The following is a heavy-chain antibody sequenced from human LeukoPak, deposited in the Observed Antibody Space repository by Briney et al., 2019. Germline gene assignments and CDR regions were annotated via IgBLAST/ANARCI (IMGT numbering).Heavy chain of an antibody. D-gene: IGHD3-22*01. J-gene: IGHJ4*02. CDR3: VRVDTSGYYYELSFDY. Sequence: PGGSLRLSCAASGFTFSSYWMSWVRQAPGKGLEWVANTKKDGSEKGYVDSVKGRFTISRDNAKNSLYLQMNSLRVEDTAVYYCVRVDTSGYYYELSFDYWGQGTLVTVSS. CDR2: TKKDGSEK. CDR1: GFTFSSYW. V-gene: IGHV3-7*01.